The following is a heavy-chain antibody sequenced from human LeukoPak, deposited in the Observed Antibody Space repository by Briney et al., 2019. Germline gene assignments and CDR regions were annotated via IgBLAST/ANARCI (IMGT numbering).Heavy chain of an antibody. V-gene: IGHV3-30-3*01. CDR1: GFTFSSYA. D-gene: IGHD6-13*01. J-gene: IGHJ4*02. CDR3: AKACSSSWDPFDY. Sequence: GGSLRLSCAASGFTFSSYAMHWVRQAPGKGLEWVAVISYDGSNKYYADSVKGRFTISRDNSKNTLYLQMNSLRAEDTAVYYCAKACSSSWDPFDYWGQGTLVTVSS. CDR2: ISYDGSNK.